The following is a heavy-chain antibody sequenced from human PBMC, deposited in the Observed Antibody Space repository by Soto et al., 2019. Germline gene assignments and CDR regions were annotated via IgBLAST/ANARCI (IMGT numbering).Heavy chain of an antibody. D-gene: IGHD5-12*01. Sequence: QVQLVESGGAVVQPGRSQRLSCAASGFTFSRYGMHWVRQAPGKGLEWVAMIWSDGSNKYYVDSVKGRFTISRDNSKNTVYLQMNSLRAEDTAVYYCARERESGYGSGGFDPWGQGTLVTVSS. CDR3: ARERESGYGSGGFDP. CDR1: GFTFSRYG. V-gene: IGHV3-33*01. J-gene: IGHJ5*02. CDR2: IWSDGSNK.